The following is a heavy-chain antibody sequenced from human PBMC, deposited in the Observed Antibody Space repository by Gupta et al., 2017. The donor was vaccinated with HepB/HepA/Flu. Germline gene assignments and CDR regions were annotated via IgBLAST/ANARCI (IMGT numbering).Heavy chain of an antibody. D-gene: IGHD4/OR15-4a*01. V-gene: IGHV3-73*02. Sequence: EVQLVESGGGLVQPGGSLKLSCAASGFTFSGSAVHWVRQASGKGLEWVGRIRSKTYFDTTAYAASVKGRFTISRDDSKNTAYLQMNSLKIEDTAVYYCTRQGAGGTWDYNVFDIWGQGTMVTVSS. CDR1: GFTFSGSA. CDR2: IRSKTYFDTT. J-gene: IGHJ3*02. CDR3: TRQGAGGTWDYNVFDI.